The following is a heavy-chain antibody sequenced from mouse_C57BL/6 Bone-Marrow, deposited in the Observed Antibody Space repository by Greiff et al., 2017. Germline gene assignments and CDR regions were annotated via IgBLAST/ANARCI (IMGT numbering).Heavy chain of an antibody. Sequence: EVQLQQSGAELVRPGASVKLSCTASGFNIKDDYMHWVKQRPEQGLEWIGWIDPENGDTEYASKFQGKATITADTSSNTAYLQLSSLTSEDTAGYYCTVITTVPYWGQGTLVTSLQ. CDR1: GFNIKDDY. D-gene: IGHD1-2*01. J-gene: IGHJ3*01. V-gene: IGHV14-4*01. CDR3: TVITTVPY. CDR2: IDPENGDT.